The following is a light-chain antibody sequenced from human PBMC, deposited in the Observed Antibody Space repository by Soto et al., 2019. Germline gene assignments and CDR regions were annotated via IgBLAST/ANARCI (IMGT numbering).Light chain of an antibody. Sequence: EIVMTQSPATLSVSPGERATLSCRAGQSVSSNLAWYQQKPGQAPRLLIYGASTRATGIPARFSGSGSGTEFTLTINSLQSEDFAVYYCQQYSNWPYTFGQGTNLEIK. J-gene: IGKJ2*01. V-gene: IGKV3-15*01. CDR2: GAS. CDR3: QQYSNWPYT. CDR1: QSVSSN.